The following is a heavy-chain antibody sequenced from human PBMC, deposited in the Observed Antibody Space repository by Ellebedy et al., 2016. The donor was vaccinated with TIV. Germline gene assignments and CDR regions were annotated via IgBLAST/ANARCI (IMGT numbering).Heavy chain of an antibody. J-gene: IGHJ4*02. CDR3: ARGRVSFDS. CDR2: MNPNSGNT. V-gene: IGHV1-8*01. Sequence: ASVKVSXKASGYTFTSYDINWVRQAAEQGLEWMGGMNPNSGNTGYAQKFQGRVTMTRNTSISTAYMELSSLRSEDTAVYYCARGRVSFDSWGQGSLVTVSS. CDR1: GYTFTSYD.